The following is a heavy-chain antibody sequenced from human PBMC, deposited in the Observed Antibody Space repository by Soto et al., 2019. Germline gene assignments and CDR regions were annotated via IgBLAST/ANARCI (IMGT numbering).Heavy chain of an antibody. J-gene: IGHJ3*02. CDR1: GYTFTSYA. CDR3: ARNDCSSTSCQGAFDI. Sequence: QVQLVQSGAEVKKPGASVKVSCKASGYTFTSYAMHWVRQAPGQRLEWMGWINAGNGNTKYSQKFQGRVTITTDTSASTAYMELSSLRSEDTAVYYCARNDCSSTSCQGAFDIWGQGTMVTVSS. CDR2: INAGNGNT. D-gene: IGHD2-2*01. V-gene: IGHV1-3*01.